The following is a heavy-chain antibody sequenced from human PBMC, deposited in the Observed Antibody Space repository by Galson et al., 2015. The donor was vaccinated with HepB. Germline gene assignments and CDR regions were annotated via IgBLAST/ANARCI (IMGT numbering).Heavy chain of an antibody. V-gene: IGHV3-15*01. CDR1: GLPFSNAW. CDR3: ATGEDGPSH. J-gene: IGHJ4*02. CDR2: IKSKAHGGTR. D-gene: IGHD5-24*01. Sequence: SLRLSCAASGLPFSNAWMNWVRQAPGKGLEWVGRIKSKAHGGTRDYAAPVKGRFTVSRDDSKNTLYLQMNSVTTEDTAVYYCATGEDGPSHWGQGTLVTVSS.